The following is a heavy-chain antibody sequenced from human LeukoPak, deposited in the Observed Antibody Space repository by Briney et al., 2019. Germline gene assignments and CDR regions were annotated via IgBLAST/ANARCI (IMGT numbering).Heavy chain of an antibody. CDR2: IKNDGSST. V-gene: IGHV3-74*01. J-gene: IGHJ4*02. D-gene: IGHD6-19*01. CDR3: ARERSSGWSDY. CDR1: GFTFSTYW. Sequence: PAGGSLRLSCAASGFTFSTYWMHWVRQAPGKGLVLVSRIKNDGSSTSYADSVKGRFTVSRDNAKNTPYLQMNSLIAEDTAVYYCARERSSGWSDYWGQGTLVTVSS.